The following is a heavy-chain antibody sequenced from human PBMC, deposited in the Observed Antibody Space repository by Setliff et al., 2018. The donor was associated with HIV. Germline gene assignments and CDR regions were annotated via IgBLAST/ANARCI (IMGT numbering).Heavy chain of an antibody. D-gene: IGHD3-10*01. CDR2: IHHSGTT. CDR3: AASVADYGKGGGMGY. V-gene: IGHV4-38-2*01. J-gene: IGHJ4*02. Sequence: SETLSLTCPVSGYSISSGYYWGWIRQPPGRGLEWIGAIHHSGTTKYNPSLESRVIISIDKSKKHFSLRLSAVTAADTAVYYCAASVADYGKGGGMGYWGQGTLVTVSS. CDR1: GYSISSGYY.